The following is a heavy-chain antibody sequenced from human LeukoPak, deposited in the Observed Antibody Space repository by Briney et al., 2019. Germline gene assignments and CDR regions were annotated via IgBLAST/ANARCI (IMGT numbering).Heavy chain of an antibody. J-gene: IGHJ3*02. Sequence: SETLSLTCTVSGGSISRDYWSWIRQPPGKGLEWIGYIYYSGSTNYNPSLKSRVTISVDTSKNQFSLKLSSVTAADTAVYYCARGYSSGWYAFDIWGQGTMVTVSS. CDR2: IYYSGST. V-gene: IGHV4-59*01. D-gene: IGHD6-19*01. CDR1: GGSISRDY. CDR3: ARGYSSGWYAFDI.